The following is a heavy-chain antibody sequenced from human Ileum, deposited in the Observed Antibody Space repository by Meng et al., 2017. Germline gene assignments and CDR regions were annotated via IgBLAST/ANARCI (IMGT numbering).Heavy chain of an antibody. CDR3: ARGGHDSSGYYSFDY. CDR2: INHSGST. CDR1: GGSFSGYY. V-gene: IGHV4-34*01. Sequence: QVQVQQWGAGLLKPSETLSLTCAVYGGSFSGYYWSWIRQPPGKGLEWIGEINHSGSTNYNPSLKSRVTISVDTSKNQFSLKLSSVTAADTAVYYCARGGHDSSGYYSFDYWGQGTLVTVFS. J-gene: IGHJ4*02. D-gene: IGHD3-22*01.